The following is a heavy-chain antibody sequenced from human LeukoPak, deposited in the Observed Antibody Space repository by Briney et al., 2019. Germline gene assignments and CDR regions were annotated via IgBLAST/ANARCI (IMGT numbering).Heavy chain of an antibody. V-gene: IGHV4-34*01. Sequence: SETLSLTCAVYGGSFSGYYWSWIRQPPGKGLEWIGEINHRGSTNYNPSLKSRVTISVDTSKNQFSLKLSSVTAADTAVYYCAHSNIVVVPAAILYWFDPWGQGTLVTVSS. D-gene: IGHD2-2*01. CDR3: AHSNIVVVPAAILYWFDP. CDR1: GGSFSGYY. J-gene: IGHJ5*02. CDR2: INHRGST.